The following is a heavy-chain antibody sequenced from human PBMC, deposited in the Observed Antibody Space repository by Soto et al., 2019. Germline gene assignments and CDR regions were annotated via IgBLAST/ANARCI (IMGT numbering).Heavy chain of an antibody. V-gene: IGHV1-2*04. Sequence: ASVKVSCKASGYTFTGYYMHWVRQAPGQGLEWMGWINPNSGGTNYAQKFQGWVTMTRDTSISTAYMELSRLRSDDTAGYYCARASGAYSGYDYAHYFDYWGQGTLVTVSS. CDR1: GYTFTGYY. J-gene: IGHJ4*02. D-gene: IGHD5-12*01. CDR3: ARASGAYSGYDYAHYFDY. CDR2: INPNSGGT.